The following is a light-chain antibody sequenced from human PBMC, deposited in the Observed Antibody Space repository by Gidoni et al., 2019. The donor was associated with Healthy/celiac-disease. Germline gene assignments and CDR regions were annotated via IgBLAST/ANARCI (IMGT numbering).Light chain of an antibody. CDR3: QQYDNLPRT. CDR2: DVS. J-gene: IGKJ4*01. V-gene: IGKV1-33*01. Sequence: DIKMTKSPSSLSASAGDRGTITGQASQDIRNHLNWYQQKPGKAPKLLIYDVSNLETGVPSRFSGSGSGTDFTCTISSVQPEDIAPYYCQQYDNLPRTFGGGTKVEIK. CDR1: QDIRNH.